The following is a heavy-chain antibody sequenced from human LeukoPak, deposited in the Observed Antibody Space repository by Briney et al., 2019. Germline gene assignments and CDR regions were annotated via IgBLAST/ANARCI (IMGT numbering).Heavy chain of an antibody. D-gene: IGHD2-2*01. CDR3: ARDRGQLSNWFDP. CDR1: GFTFSSYG. J-gene: IGHJ5*02. V-gene: IGHV3-33*01. CDR2: IWHDASNK. Sequence: GGSLRLSCTASGFTFSSYGMHWVRQAPGKGLEGVAIIWHDASNKYYADSVKGRFTISRDNSKNTMYLEMNSLRVEDTAVYYCARDRGQLSNWFDPWGQGTLVTVSS.